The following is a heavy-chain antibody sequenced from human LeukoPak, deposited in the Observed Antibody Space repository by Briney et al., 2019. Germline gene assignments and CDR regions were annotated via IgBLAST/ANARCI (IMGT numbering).Heavy chain of an antibody. V-gene: IGHV3-74*01. CDR2: ICPDGTVT. CDR1: GFTFSSSG. J-gene: IGHJ4*02. CDR3: VRDFRSADY. Sequence: GGSLRLSCAASGFTFSSSGMHWVRQAPGKGPMWVSRICPDGTVTNYADSVKARFIISRDNARNTVYLQMNSLRVEDTAVYYCVRDFRSADYWGQGTLVTVSS.